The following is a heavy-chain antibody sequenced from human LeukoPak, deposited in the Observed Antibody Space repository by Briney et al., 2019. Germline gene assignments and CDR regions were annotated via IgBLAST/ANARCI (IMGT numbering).Heavy chain of an antibody. J-gene: IGHJ5*02. V-gene: IGHV3-23*01. CDR2: ISGSGGST. CDR1: GFTFSSYA. CDR3: AKDTVRALLWFGELVS. D-gene: IGHD3-10*01. Sequence: GGSLRLSCAASGFTFSSYAMSWVRQAPGKGLEWVSAISGSGGSTYYADSVKGRFTISRDNSKNTLYLQMNSLRAEDTAVYYCAKDTVRALLWFGELVSWGQGTLVTVSS.